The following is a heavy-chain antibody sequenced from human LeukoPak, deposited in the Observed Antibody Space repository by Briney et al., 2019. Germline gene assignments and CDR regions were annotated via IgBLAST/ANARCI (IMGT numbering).Heavy chain of an antibody. CDR2: INHSGST. J-gene: IGHJ6*03. CDR1: GGSFSGYY. CDR3: ARPETDYYYYMDV. Sequence: PSETLSLTCAVYGGSFSGYYWSWIRQPPGKGLEWIGEINHSGSTNYNPSLKSRVTISVDTSKNQFSLKLSSVTAADTAVYYCARPETDYYYYMDVWGKGTTVTVSS. D-gene: IGHD1-14*01. V-gene: IGHV4-34*01.